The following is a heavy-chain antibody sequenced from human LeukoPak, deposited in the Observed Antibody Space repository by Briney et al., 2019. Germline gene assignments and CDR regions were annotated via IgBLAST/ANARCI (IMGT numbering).Heavy chain of an antibody. V-gene: IGHV3-30*02. CDR3: ARGRFLEWLPVPDY. J-gene: IGHJ4*02. D-gene: IGHD3-3*01. CDR2: IRFDGNNK. CDR1: GFAFSTYG. Sequence: GGSLRLSCAASGFAFSTYGMHWVRQAPGKGLEWVAFIRFDGNNKYYADSVKGRFTISRDNAKNSLYLQMNSLRSEDTALYYCARGRFLEWLPVPDYWGQGTLVTVSS.